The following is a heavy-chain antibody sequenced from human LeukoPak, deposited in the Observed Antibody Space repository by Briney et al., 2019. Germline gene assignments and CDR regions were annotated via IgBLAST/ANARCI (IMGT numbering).Heavy chain of an antibody. J-gene: IGHJ4*02. CDR3: ARELSTWAYDY. CDR2: IWYDGSKK. D-gene: IGHD2-21*01. V-gene: IGHV3-33*01. CDR1: GFTFGSYN. Sequence: PGGSLRLSCAASGFTFGSYNMHWVGQAPGKGLEWVSVIWYDGSKKYYADSVKGRFTISRDNSKNTLYLQMNSLRVEDTAVYYCARELSTWAYDYWGQGTLVTASS.